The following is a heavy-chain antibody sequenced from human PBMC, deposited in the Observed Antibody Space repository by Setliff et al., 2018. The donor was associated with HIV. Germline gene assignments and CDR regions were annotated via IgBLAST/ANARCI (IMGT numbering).Heavy chain of an antibody. D-gene: IGHD3-16*01. CDR3: GGGGDYSSYYMDV. CDR1: GFTFSGYW. J-gene: IGHJ6*03. Sequence: GGSLRLSCTASGFTFSGYWMSWVRQAPGKGLEWVANIKEDGSEKYSVDSVKGRFTISRDNAKNSLYLQMNRLRPEDTAVYYCGGGGDYSSYYMDVWGKGTTVTVSS. V-gene: IGHV3-7*03. CDR2: IKEDGSEK.